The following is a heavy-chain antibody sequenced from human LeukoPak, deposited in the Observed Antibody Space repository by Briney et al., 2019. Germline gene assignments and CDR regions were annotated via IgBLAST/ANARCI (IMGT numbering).Heavy chain of an antibody. J-gene: IGHJ4*02. CDR3: VRGGVATIDY. D-gene: IGHD5-12*01. CDR1: GGSISSGSYY. V-gene: IGHV4-61*02. Sequence: SETLSLTCTVSGGSISSGSYYWSWIRQPAGKGLEWIGRIYTGGSTNYNPSLKSRVTISVDTSKNQFSLKLSSVTAADTAVYYCVRGGVATIDYWGQGTLVTVSS. CDR2: IYTGGST.